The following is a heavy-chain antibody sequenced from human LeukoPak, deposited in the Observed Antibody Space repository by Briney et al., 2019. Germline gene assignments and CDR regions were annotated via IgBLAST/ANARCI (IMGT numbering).Heavy chain of an antibody. CDR2: IKKDGSEK. J-gene: IGHJ6*02. D-gene: IGHD3-22*01. V-gene: IGHV3-7*01. CDR3: ARVSSYYDSSASYYYYAMDV. Sequence: GGSLRLPCAASGFTFSGYWMSWVRQAPGKGPEWVGNIKKDGSEKYYVDSVKGRFTISRDNSKSTLFLQMGSLRAEDMAVYFCARVSSYYDSSASYYYYAMDVWGQGTTVTVSS. CDR1: GFTFSGYW.